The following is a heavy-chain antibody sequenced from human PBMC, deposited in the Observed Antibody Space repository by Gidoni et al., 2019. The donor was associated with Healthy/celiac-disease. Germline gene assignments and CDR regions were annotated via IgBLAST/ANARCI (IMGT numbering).Heavy chain of an antibody. CDR1: GGTFSSYA. J-gene: IGHJ2*01. Sequence: QVQLVQSGAVLNKLGFSVTVSCKASGGTFSSYAISWVRQAPGQGLEWMGGIIPILGIANYAQKFQGRVTITADKSTSTAYMELSSLRSEDTAVYYCAREATEWYFDLWGRGTLVTVSS. V-gene: IGHV1-69*10. D-gene: IGHD5-12*01. CDR2: IIPILGIA. CDR3: AREATEWYFDL.